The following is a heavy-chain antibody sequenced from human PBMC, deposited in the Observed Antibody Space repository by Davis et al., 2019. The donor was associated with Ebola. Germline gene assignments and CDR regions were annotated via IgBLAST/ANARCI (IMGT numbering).Heavy chain of an antibody. J-gene: IGHJ4*02. CDR3: AKVHTKYSSGWYGGGFDY. CDR2: ISWNSGSI. CDR1: GFTFDYYA. V-gene: IGHV3-9*01. D-gene: IGHD6-19*01. Sequence: SLKISCAASGFTFDYYAMHWVRQAPGKGLEWVSGISWNSGSIGYADSVKGRFTISRDNAKNSLYLQMNSLRAEDTALYYCAKVHTKYSSGWYGGGFDYWGQGTLVTVSS.